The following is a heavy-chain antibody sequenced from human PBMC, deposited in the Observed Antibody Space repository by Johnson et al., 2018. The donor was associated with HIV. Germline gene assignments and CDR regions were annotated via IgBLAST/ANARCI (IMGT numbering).Heavy chain of an antibody. D-gene: IGHD2-21*01. CDR2: IRYDGSNE. CDR1: GFTFSSYG. J-gene: IGHJ3*02. CDR3: AKDCVGVWWSRAFDI. V-gene: IGHV3-30*02. Sequence: QVQLVESGGGVVQPGGSLRLSCAASGFTFSSYGLHWVRQAPGKGLVWVAFIRYDGSNEYYADSVKGRFTISRDNSKNTLYLQMSSLRAGDTAVYYCAKDCVGVWWSRAFDIWGQGTMVTVSS.